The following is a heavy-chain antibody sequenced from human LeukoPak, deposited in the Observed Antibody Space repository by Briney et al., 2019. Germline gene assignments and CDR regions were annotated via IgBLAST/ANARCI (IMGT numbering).Heavy chain of an antibody. CDR1: GFSFDIFS. D-gene: IGHD6-19*01. J-gene: IGHJ6*02. CDR3: ARTYSSGPRYYYGMDV. CDR2: ISASSSAI. V-gene: IGHV3-48*04. Sequence: GGSLRLSCAASGFSFDIFSMNWVRQAPGKGLEWLSYISASSSAIYYADSVKGRFTISRDNAKNSLYLQMNSLRAEDTAVYYCARTYSSGPRYYYGMDVWGQGTTVTVSS.